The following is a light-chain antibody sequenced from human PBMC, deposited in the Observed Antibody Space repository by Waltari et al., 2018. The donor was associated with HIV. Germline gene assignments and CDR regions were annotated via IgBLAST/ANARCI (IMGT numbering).Light chain of an antibody. CDR2: DNK. Sequence: SYVLTQPPSVSVDPGQTARIACGGHNIGFKRVHGYQQRPGQAPVMVVYDNKDRPSGIFERFSGSNSGSTATLSISRVEAGDEADYYCEVWDSGSDHVVFGGGTKLTVL. J-gene: IGLJ2*01. V-gene: IGLV3-21*02. CDR1: NIGFKR. CDR3: EVWDSGSDHVV.